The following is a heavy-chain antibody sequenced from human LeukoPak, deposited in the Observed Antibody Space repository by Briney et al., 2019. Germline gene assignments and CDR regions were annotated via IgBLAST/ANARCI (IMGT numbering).Heavy chain of an antibody. CDR1: GVTGSSNY. Sequence: PGGSLRLSCAASGVTGSSNYMIWGRQAPGKGREWGSVIFSGGSTYYADSVKGRFTISRDNSKNTPYLQMNSLRAEDTAVYYCASGSGSYRTPYYYMDVWGTGTTVTVSS. J-gene: IGHJ6*03. CDR2: IFSGGST. V-gene: IGHV3-53*01. D-gene: IGHD3-10*01. CDR3: ASGSGSYRTPYYYMDV.